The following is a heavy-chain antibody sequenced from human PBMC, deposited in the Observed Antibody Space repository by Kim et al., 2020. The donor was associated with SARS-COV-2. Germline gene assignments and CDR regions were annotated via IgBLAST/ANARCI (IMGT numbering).Heavy chain of an antibody. CDR3: ARDRGSGWYWFDP. Sequence: SQKLQGRVTMTRDTSASPAYMGLSRLRSEDTAVYYCARDRGSGWYWFDPWGQGTLVTVSS. V-gene: IGHV1-3*01. J-gene: IGHJ5*02. D-gene: IGHD6-19*01.